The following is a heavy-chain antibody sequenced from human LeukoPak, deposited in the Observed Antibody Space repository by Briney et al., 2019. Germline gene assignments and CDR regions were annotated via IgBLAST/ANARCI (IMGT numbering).Heavy chain of an antibody. J-gene: IGHJ4*02. CDR1: GFTFRTYG. V-gene: IGHV3-7*01. CDR2: IKLDGSEK. D-gene: IGHD3-22*01. Sequence: GGSLRLSCAASGFTFRTYGMHWVRQAPGKGLEWVANIKLDGSEKYYVDSVKGRFTISRDNAKNSLYLQMNSLRAEDTAVYYCARDPISYYYDSSGYYYYWGQGTLVTVSS. CDR3: ARDPISYYYDSSGYYYY.